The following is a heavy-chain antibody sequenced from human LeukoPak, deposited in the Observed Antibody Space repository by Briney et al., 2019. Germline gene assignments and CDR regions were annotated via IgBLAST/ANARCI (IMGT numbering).Heavy chain of an antibody. Sequence: GGSVRLSCTTSGFIASSNYMSWVRQAPGKGLEWVSLIYSGGSTYYADSVMGRSTISRDKSNNTLYLQMNSLRAEDTAVYYCATGGRSGVAFESWGQGTLVTVSS. CDR1: GFIASSNY. J-gene: IGHJ4*02. CDR3: ATGGRSGVAFES. V-gene: IGHV3-53*01. CDR2: IYSGGST. D-gene: IGHD2-15*01.